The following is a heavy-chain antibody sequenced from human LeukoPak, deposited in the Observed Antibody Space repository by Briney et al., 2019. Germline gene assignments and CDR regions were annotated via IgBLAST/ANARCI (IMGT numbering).Heavy chain of an antibody. V-gene: IGHV4-34*01. D-gene: IGHD6-19*01. CDR1: GGSFSGYY. Sequence: SETLSLTCAVYGGSFSGYYWSWIRQPPGKGLEWIGEINHSGSTNYNPSLKSRVTISVDTSRKQFSLKLSSVTAADTAVYYCAGGIFSSGWYYYFDYWGQGTLVTVSS. CDR3: AGGIFSSGWYYYFDY. J-gene: IGHJ4*02. CDR2: INHSGST.